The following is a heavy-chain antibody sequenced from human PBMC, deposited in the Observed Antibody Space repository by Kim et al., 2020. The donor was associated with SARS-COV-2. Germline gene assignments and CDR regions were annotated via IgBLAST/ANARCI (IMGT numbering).Heavy chain of an antibody. J-gene: IGHJ4*02. D-gene: IGHD3-3*01. Sequence: KSRVTISVDRSKNQFSLKLSSVTAADTAVYYCARMYYDFWSGYYEYYFDYWGQGTLVTVSS. V-gene: IGHV4-30-2*01. CDR3: ARMYYDFWSGYYEYYFDY.